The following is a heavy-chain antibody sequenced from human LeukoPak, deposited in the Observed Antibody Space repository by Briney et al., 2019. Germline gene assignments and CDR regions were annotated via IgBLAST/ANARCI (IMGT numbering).Heavy chain of an antibody. J-gene: IGHJ6*03. CDR1: GGSISSYY. CDR2: IYYSGST. V-gene: IGHV4-59*01. D-gene: IGHD6-6*01. CDR3: ASIAARPKSMDYYYMDV. Sequence: SETLSLTCTVSGGSISSYYWSWIRQPPGKGLEWIGYIYYSGSTNYNPSLKSRVTISVDTSKNQFSLKLSSVTAADTAVYYCASIAARPKSMDYYYMDVWGKGTTVTVSS.